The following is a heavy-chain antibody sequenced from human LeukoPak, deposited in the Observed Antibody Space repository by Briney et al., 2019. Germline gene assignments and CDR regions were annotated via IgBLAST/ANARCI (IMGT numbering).Heavy chain of an antibody. CDR2: IYPGDSDT. V-gene: IGHV5-51*01. CDR1: GYSFTSYW. CDR3: ARHEGYCSSTSCYSIFDY. D-gene: IGHD2-2*02. J-gene: IGHJ4*02. Sequence: GESLKISCKGSGYSFTSYWNGWVRQMPGKGLEWMGIIYPGDSDTRYSPSFQGQVTISADKSISTAYLQWSSLKASDTAMYYCARHEGYCSSTSCYSIFDYWGQGTLVTVSS.